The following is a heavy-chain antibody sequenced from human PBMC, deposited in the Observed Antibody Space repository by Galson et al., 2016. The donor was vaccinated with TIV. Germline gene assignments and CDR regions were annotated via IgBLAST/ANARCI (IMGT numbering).Heavy chain of an antibody. CDR1: DGPRTRYY. V-gene: IGHV4-34*01. D-gene: IGHD1-1*01. Sequence: ETLSLTCAVYDGPRTRYYWSWIRQTPGKGLEWIGEINHRGYTKYNPSLESRVTISLDTSSNHFSLQLTSMTAADTALYFCARGRLVPRRRDYYYPMNVWGQGTTVIVSS. J-gene: IGHJ6*02. CDR3: ARGRLVPRRRDYYYPMNV. CDR2: INHRGYT.